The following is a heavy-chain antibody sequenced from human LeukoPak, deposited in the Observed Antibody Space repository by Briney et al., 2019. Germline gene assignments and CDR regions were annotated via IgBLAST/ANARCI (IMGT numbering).Heavy chain of an antibody. D-gene: IGHD3-10*02. CDR2: ISSSGSTI. J-gene: IGHJ6*04. CDR3: AELGITMIGGV. Sequence: GGSLRLSCAASGLTFSSYSMNWVRQAPGKGLEWVSYISSSGSTIYYADSVKGRFTTSRDNAKNSLYLQMNSLRAEDTAVYYCAELGITMIGGVWGKGTTVTISS. V-gene: IGHV3-48*04. CDR1: GLTFSSYS.